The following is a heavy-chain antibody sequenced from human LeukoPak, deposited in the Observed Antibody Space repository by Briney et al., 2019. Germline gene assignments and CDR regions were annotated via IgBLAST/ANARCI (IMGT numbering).Heavy chain of an antibody. D-gene: IGHD5-12*01. CDR1: GYTFTGYY. Sequence: ASVKVSCKASGYTFTGYYMHWVRQAPGQGLEWMGWINPNSGGTNYAQKFQGRVTMTRDTSISTAYMELSRLRSNDTAVYYCARIPITDTAPKDYWGQGTLVTVSS. V-gene: IGHV1-2*02. CDR3: ARIPITDTAPKDY. CDR2: INPNSGGT. J-gene: IGHJ4*02.